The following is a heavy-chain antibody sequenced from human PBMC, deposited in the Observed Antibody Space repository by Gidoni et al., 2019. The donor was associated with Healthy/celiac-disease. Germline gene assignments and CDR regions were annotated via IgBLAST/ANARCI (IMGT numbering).Heavy chain of an antibody. CDR3: ARAWYDILTGYYPDY. CDR1: GFTFSSYA. J-gene: IGHJ4*02. Sequence: QVQLVESGGGVVQPGRSLRLSCAASGFTFSSYAMHWVRQAPGKGLEWVAVISYDGSNKYYADSVKGRFTISRDNSKNTLYLQMNSLRAEDTAVYYCARAWYDILTGYYPDYWGQGTLVTVSS. CDR2: ISYDGSNK. D-gene: IGHD3-9*01. V-gene: IGHV3-30-3*01.